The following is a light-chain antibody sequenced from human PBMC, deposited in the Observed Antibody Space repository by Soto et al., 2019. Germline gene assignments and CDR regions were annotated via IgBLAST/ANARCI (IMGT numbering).Light chain of an antibody. J-gene: IGLJ2*01. CDR3: QSSDSSGTYPNVV. CDR2: KDS. Sequence: SYELTQPPSVSVSPGQTARITCSGDALPKQYAYWYQQKPGQAPVLVIYKDSERPSGIPERFSGSSSGTTVTLTISGVLAEDEADYYCQSSDSSGTYPNVVFGGGTKLTVL. CDR1: ALPKQY. V-gene: IGLV3-25*03.